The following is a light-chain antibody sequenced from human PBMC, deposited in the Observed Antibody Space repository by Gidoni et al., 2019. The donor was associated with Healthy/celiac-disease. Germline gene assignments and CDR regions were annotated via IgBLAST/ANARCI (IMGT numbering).Light chain of an antibody. CDR1: QDISNY. J-gene: IGKJ4*01. CDR2: DAS. CDR3: QQYDNLPLT. Sequence: DIHMTQSPSSLSASVGDRVTITCQASQDISNYLNWYQQKPGKAPKRLNYDASNLETGVPSRFSGSGSGTDFTFTISSLQPEDIATYYCQQYDNLPLTFGGGTKVEIK. V-gene: IGKV1-33*01.